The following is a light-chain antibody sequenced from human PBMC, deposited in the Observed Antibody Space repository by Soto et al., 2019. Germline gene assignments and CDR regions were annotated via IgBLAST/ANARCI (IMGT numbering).Light chain of an antibody. V-gene: IGKV3-15*01. CDR1: QSVSSS. J-gene: IGKJ4*01. CDR2: GAS. CDR3: QQRRSSLT. Sequence: EIMMTQSPATLSVSPGERATLSCRASQSVSSSLAWYQQKPGQAPRLLIYGASTRATGIPARFSGSGSGTDFTLTISSLEPEDSATYYCQQRRSSLTFGGGTKVDIK.